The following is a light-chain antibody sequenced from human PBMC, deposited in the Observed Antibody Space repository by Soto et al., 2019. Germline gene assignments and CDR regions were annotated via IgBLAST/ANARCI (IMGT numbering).Light chain of an antibody. CDR2: AAS. V-gene: IGKV1-9*01. J-gene: IGKJ4*01. CDR3: QQLNSYPLT. Sequence: KLNQYPSFLSASVGDRVTITCRASQGISSYLAWCQQKPGKAPKLLIYAASTLQSGVPSRFSGSGSGTEFTLTISSLQPEDFATYYCQQLNSYPLTFGGGTKVDIK. CDR1: QGISSY.